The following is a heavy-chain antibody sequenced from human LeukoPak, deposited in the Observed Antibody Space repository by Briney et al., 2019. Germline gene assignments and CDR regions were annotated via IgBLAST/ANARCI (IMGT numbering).Heavy chain of an antibody. CDR1: VYTFTNYY. J-gene: IGHJ5*02. CDR2: INPSGGSN. D-gene: IGHD6-19*01. Sequence: ASVKVSFKASVYTFTNYYIHWMRQAPGQGLEWMGIINPSGGSNSNAQNFQGRVTMTRDTSTSTVYMEMSSLRYEDTAVYYCARVGDSSNSWFDPWGQGTLVTVSS. CDR3: ARVGDSSNSWFDP. V-gene: IGHV1-46*01.